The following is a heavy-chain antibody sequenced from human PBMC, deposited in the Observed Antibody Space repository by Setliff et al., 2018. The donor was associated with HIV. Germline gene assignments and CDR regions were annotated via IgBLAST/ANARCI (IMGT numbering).Heavy chain of an antibody. V-gene: IGHV4-31*03. CDR2: IYKNGDT. CDR1: GDSVTSGGYF. D-gene: IGHD3-16*01. Sequence: PSETLSLTCTVSGDSVTSGGYFWIWIRQHPGQGLEWMGYIYKNGDTYHNLSLKSRMTRSLDTSKNQFFLKLNYVTAADTAVYYCARGGRKDLTDNWGQGTLVTVSS. J-gene: IGHJ4*02. CDR3: ARGGRKDLTDN.